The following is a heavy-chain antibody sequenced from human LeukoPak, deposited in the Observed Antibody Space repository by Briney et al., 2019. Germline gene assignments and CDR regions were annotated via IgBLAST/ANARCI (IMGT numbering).Heavy chain of an antibody. Sequence: SGTLSLTCAIYGGSFSGYYWSWIRQPPGKGLEWIGEINHSGSTNYNPSLKSRVTISVDTSKNQFSLKLSSVTAADTAVYYCARHRRTAPGAAFDIWGQGTMVTVSS. CDR2: INHSGST. D-gene: IGHD1-26*01. V-gene: IGHV4-34*01. J-gene: IGHJ3*02. CDR3: ARHRRTAPGAAFDI. CDR1: GGSFSGYY.